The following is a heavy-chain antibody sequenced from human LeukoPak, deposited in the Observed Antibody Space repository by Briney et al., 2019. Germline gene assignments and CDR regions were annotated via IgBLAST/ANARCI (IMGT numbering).Heavy chain of an antibody. CDR3: ARAGLWDYSDSSGYHNGAFDI. CDR1: GGSIRGYY. Sequence: PSETLSLTCNVSGGSIRGYYWSWIRQPPGKGLEWIGYIYSSGSTNYNPSLKSRVTMSVDTSKNQFSLKVSSVTAADTAVYYCARAGLWDYSDSSGYHNGAFDIWGQGTMVTVSS. J-gene: IGHJ3*02. D-gene: IGHD3-22*01. V-gene: IGHV4-59*01. CDR2: IYSSGST.